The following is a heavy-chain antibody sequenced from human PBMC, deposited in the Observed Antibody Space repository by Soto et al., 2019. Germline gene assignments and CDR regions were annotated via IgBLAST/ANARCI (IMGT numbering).Heavy chain of an antibody. V-gene: IGHV4-39*01. J-gene: IGHJ4*02. CDR1: GGSISSSSYY. CDR2: IYYSGST. Sequence: SETLSLTCTVSGGSISSSSYYWGWIRQPPGKGLEWIGSIYYSGSTYYNPSLKSRVTISVDTSKNQFSLKLSSVTAADTAVYYCARTLVPAAMPFDYWGQGTLVTVSS. D-gene: IGHD2-2*01. CDR3: ARTLVPAAMPFDY.